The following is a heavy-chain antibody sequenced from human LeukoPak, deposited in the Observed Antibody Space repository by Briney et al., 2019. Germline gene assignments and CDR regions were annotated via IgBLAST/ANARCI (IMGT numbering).Heavy chain of an antibody. Sequence: PSVTLSLTCTVSGGSISSYYWSWIRQPPGKGLEWIGYIYYSGSTNYNPSLKSRVTISVDTSKNQFSLKLSSVTAADTAVYYCGRGGVGNWFDPWGQGTLVTVSS. D-gene: IGHD3-10*01. CDR1: GGSISSYY. CDR3: GRGGVGNWFDP. V-gene: IGHV4-59*01. J-gene: IGHJ5*02. CDR2: IYYSGST.